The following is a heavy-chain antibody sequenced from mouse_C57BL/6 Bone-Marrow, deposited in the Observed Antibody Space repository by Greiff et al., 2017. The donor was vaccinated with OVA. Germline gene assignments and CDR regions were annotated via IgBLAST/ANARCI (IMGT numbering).Heavy chain of an antibody. CDR1: GFTFTDYY. CDR2: IRHKANGYTT. D-gene: IGHD3-3*01. J-gene: IGHJ4*01. Sequence: EVKLMESVGGLVQPGGSLSLSCAASGFTFTDYYMSWVRQPPGKALEWLGFIRHKANGYTTEYSASVKGRFTISRDNSHSIRYLLMNALRAEDSATYYCARWGPGAMDYWGQGTSVTVSS. CDR3: ARWGPGAMDY. V-gene: IGHV7-3*01.